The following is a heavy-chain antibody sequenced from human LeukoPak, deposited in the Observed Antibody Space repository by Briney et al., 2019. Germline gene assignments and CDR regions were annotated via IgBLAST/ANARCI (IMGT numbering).Heavy chain of an antibody. J-gene: IGHJ6*03. D-gene: IGHD3-10*01. Sequence: GASVKVSCKASGYTFTSYYMYWVRQAPGQGLGWMGIINPSGGSTNYAQKFQGRVTMTRDTSTSTVYMELSRLRSEDTAVYYCARGPSITMVRGGQWYYYMDVWGKGTTVTISS. CDR2: INPSGGST. CDR1: GYTFTSYY. V-gene: IGHV1-46*01. CDR3: ARGPSITMVRGGQWYYYMDV.